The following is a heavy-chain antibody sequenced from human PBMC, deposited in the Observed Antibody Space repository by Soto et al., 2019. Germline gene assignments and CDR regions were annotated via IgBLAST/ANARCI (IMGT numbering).Heavy chain of an antibody. CDR1: GYTFTSYG. CDR3: ARVRYYYDSSGHYWYFDL. CDR2: ISAYNGNT. J-gene: IGHJ2*01. Sequence: GASVKVSCKASGYTFTSYGISWVRQAPGQGLEWMGWISAYNGNTNYAQKLQGRVTMTTDTSTSTAYMELRSLGSDDTAVYYCARVRYYYDSSGHYWYFDLWGRGTLVTVSS. V-gene: IGHV1-18*04. D-gene: IGHD3-22*01.